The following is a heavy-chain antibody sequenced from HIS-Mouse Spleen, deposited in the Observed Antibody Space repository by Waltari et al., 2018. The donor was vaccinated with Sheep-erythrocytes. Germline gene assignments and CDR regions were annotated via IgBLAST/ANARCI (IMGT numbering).Heavy chain of an antibody. J-gene: IGHJ4*02. V-gene: IGHV3-30*04. D-gene: IGHD1-26*01. CDR3: ARVSAGELKYYFDY. CDR1: GLPFRSSS. CDR2: ISYEGSNK. Sequence: QVQLVESGGGVVQPGRSLRLSCAASGLPFRSSSMLLVRHAPGKGLEWVAVISYEGSNKYYADAVKGRFTISRDNSKNTLYLQMNSLRAEDTAVYYCARVSAGELKYYFDYWGQGTLVTVSS.